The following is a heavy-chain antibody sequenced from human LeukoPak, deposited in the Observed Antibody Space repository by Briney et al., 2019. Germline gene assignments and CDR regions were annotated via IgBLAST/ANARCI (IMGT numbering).Heavy chain of an antibody. Sequence: ASVKVSCKASGGTFSSYAISWVRQAPGQGLEWMGRIIPILGIANYAQKLQGRVTMTIDTSTSTAYMELRSLRSDDTAVYYCARGDSGYDFAPFDYWGQGTLVTVSS. V-gene: IGHV1-69*04. D-gene: IGHD5-12*01. CDR2: IIPILGIA. J-gene: IGHJ4*02. CDR3: ARGDSGYDFAPFDY. CDR1: GGTFSSYA.